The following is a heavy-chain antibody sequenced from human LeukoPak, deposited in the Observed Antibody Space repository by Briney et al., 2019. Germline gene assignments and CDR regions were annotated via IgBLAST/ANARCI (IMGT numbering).Heavy chain of an antibody. CDR3: ARAHITMIVVVPYGMDV. J-gene: IGHJ6*02. CDR1: GGSFSGYY. Sequence: SETLSLTCAVYGGSFSGYYWSWIRQPPGKGLEWIGEINHSGSTYYNPSLKSRVTISVDTSKNQFSLKLSSVTAADTAVYYCARAHITMIVVVPYGMDVWGQGTTVTVSS. V-gene: IGHV4-34*01. D-gene: IGHD3-22*01. CDR2: INHSGST.